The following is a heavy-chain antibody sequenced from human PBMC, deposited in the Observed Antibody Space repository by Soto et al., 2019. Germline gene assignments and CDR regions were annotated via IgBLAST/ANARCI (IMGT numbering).Heavy chain of an antibody. J-gene: IGHJ4*02. CDR3: AKEGSSGLIDY. V-gene: IGHV3-30*18. CDR1: GFTFSSYG. D-gene: IGHD5-12*01. CDR2: ISCDGSNK. Sequence: GGSLRLSCAASGFTFSSYGMHWVRQAPGKGLEWVAVISCDGSNKYYADSVKGRFTISRDNSKNTLYLQMNSLRAEDTAVYYCAKEGSSGLIDYWGQGTLVTVSS.